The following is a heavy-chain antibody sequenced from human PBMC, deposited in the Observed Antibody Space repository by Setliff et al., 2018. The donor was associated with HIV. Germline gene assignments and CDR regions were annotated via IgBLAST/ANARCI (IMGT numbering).Heavy chain of an antibody. Sequence: SETLSLTCTVSGVSMSSSDYYWGWIRQPPGKGLEWIGHIYYSGRTYYNPSLKSRVTMAIDTSQKEFSLKLTSVTDADTAVYYCARGDGSLAARPSRYSFYYMDVWGKGTTVTVSS. CDR2: IYYSGRT. J-gene: IGHJ6*03. CDR1: GVSMSSSDYY. V-gene: IGHV4-31*03. CDR3: ARGDGSLAARPSRYSFYYMDV. D-gene: IGHD6-6*01.